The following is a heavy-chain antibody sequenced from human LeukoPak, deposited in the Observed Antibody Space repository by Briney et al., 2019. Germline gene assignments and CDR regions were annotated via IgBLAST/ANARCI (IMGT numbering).Heavy chain of an antibody. CDR2: IKQDGSEK. Sequence: SGGSLRLSCAASGFTFSSYWMSWVRQAPGKGLEWVANIKQDGSEKYYVDSVKGRFTISRDNAKNSLYLQMNSLRAEDTAVYYCARDLGYDSSGSSDYWGQGTLVTVSS. D-gene: IGHD3-22*01. CDR3: ARDLGYDSSGSSDY. CDR1: GFTFSSYW. J-gene: IGHJ4*02. V-gene: IGHV3-7*01.